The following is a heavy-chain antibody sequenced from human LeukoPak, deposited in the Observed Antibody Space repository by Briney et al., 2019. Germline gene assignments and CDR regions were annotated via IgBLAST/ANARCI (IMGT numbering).Heavy chain of an antibody. D-gene: IGHD2-2*01. V-gene: IGHV3-11*05. CDR3: ARDIYCSSTSCYGGVDY. CDR2: ISSSSSYT. J-gene: IGHJ4*02. CDR1: GFTFSDYY. Sequence: GGSLRLSCAASGFTFSDYYMSWIRQAPGKGLEWVSYISSSSSYTNYADSVKGRFTISRDNAKNSLYLQMNSLRAEDTAVYYCARDIYCSSTSCYGGVDYWGQGTLVTVSS.